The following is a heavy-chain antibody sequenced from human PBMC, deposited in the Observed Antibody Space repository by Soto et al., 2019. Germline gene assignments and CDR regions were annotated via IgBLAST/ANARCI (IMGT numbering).Heavy chain of an antibody. J-gene: IGHJ6*02. CDR2: INPSGGST. CDR3: ARDLIAAAGTPSGGYGMDV. D-gene: IGHD6-13*01. V-gene: IGHV1-46*01. Sequence: QVQLVQSGAEVKKPGASVKVSCKASGYTFTSYYMHWVRQAPGQGLEWMGIINPSGGSTSYAQKFQGRVTMNRDTSTSTVYMELSSLRSEDTAVYYCARDLIAAAGTPSGGYGMDVWGQGTKVTVSS. CDR1: GYTFTSYY.